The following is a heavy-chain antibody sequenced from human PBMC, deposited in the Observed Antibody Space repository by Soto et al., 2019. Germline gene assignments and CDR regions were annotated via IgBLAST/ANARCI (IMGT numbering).Heavy chain of an antibody. CDR3: ARGGVPAAKYYYYMDV. CDR2: IIPILGIA. Sequence: GASVKVSCKASGGTFSSYTISWVRQAPGQGLEWMGRIIPILGIANYAQKFQGRVTITADKSTSTAYMELSSLRSEDTAVFYCARGGVPAAKYYYYMDVWGKGTTVTVSS. D-gene: IGHD2-2*01. V-gene: IGHV1-69*02. J-gene: IGHJ6*03. CDR1: GGTFSSYT.